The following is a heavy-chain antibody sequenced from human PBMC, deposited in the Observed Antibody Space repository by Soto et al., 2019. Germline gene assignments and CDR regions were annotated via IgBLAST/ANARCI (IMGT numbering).Heavy chain of an antibody. D-gene: IGHD1-1*01. Sequence: ASVKVSCKASGYTFSTYGMHWVRQAPGQSLEWMGWLNGGTGQTRYSQRFQDRVIITRDTSASTGYMELSSLRAEDTAVYYCARGKGMEENYFYYGLDIWGQGTTVTVSS. CDR1: GYTFSTYG. CDR2: LNGGTGQT. CDR3: ARGKGMEENYFYYGLDI. V-gene: IGHV1-3*01. J-gene: IGHJ6*02.